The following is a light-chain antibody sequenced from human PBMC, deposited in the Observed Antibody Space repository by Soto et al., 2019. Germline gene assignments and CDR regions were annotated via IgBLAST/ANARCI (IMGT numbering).Light chain of an antibody. CDR2: EGI. CDR1: SSTVGGFNV. Sequence: QSALTQPASVSGSPGQSITISCTGTSSTVGGFNVVSWYQQHPGKAPKVIIYEGIKRPSGVSNRFSGSNSGSTASLTISGLQAEDEADYYCCSYVGATTYVFGTGTTVTV. CDR3: CSYVGATTYV. V-gene: IGLV2-23*01. J-gene: IGLJ1*01.